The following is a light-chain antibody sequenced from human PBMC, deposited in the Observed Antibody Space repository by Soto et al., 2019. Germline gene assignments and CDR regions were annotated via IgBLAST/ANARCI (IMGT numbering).Light chain of an antibody. CDR1: QSVRSN. Sequence: EIVLTQSPGTLSLSPGERATLSCRASQSVRSNHLAWYQQKPGQAPRLLIYGASTRATGIPARFSGSGSGTEFTLTISSLQSEDFAVYYCQQYNNWPPWTFGQGTKVEIK. J-gene: IGKJ1*01. CDR3: QQYNNWPPWT. CDR2: GAS. V-gene: IGKV3-15*01.